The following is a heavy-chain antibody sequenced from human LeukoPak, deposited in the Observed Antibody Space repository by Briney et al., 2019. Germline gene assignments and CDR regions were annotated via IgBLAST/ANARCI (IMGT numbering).Heavy chain of an antibody. D-gene: IGHD3-22*01. CDR2: FAGSDTTK. CDR1: GFDFGAYE. Sequence: GGSLRLSFAASGFDFGAYEMKWVRQAPGKGLEWVAYFAGSDTTKYYADSVRGRFTISRDNAKKSLYLQMNSLRAEDTALYYCTTLGYHLDSWGQGTLVTVSS. J-gene: IGHJ4*02. V-gene: IGHV3-48*03. CDR3: TTLGYHLDS.